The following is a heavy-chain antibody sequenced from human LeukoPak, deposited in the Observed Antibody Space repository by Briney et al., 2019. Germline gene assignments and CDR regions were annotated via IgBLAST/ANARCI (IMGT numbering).Heavy chain of an antibody. Sequence: PSETLSLTCTVSGGSISGSSYYWGWIRQPPGKGLEWIGTIYYSGSTFYNPSLKSRVTISVDTSKNQFSLKLGSVTAADTAVYYCARERGTRYRDFDYWGQGTLVTVSS. CDR1: GGSISGSSYY. V-gene: IGHV4-39*07. CDR3: ARERGTRYRDFDY. CDR2: IYYSGST. D-gene: IGHD5-12*01. J-gene: IGHJ4*02.